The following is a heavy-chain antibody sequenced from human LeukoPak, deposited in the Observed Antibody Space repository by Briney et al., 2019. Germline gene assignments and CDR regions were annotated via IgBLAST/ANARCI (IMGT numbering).Heavy chain of an antibody. CDR3: AKGRDLYGSGSYYFDY. CDR2: ISGSGGST. J-gene: IGHJ4*02. V-gene: IGHV3-23*01. CDR1: GFTFSSYA. D-gene: IGHD3-10*01. Sequence: GGSLRLSCAASGFTFSSYAMSWVRQAPGKGLEWVSAISGSGGSTYYADSVKGRFTISRDNSKNTLYLQMNSLRAEDTAVYYCAKGRDLYGSGSYYFDYWGQGTLVTVSS.